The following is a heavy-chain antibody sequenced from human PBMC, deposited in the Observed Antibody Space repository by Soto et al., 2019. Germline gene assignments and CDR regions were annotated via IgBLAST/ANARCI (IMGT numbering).Heavy chain of an antibody. CDR1: GFTFNTYG. J-gene: IGHJ6*02. V-gene: IGHV3-33*08. CDR3: ARADCTGAYCYSWPFNYGVDV. D-gene: IGHD2-15*01. Sequence: QVQLVESGGGVVQPGGSLRLSCTTSGFTFNTYGMHRVRQAPGKGLEWVAIIWYDGSNKYYADSVKGRFTISRDNSKNPLYLQMNSLRAEDTALYYCARADCTGAYCYSWPFNYGVDVWGQGTTVTVSS. CDR2: IWYDGSNK.